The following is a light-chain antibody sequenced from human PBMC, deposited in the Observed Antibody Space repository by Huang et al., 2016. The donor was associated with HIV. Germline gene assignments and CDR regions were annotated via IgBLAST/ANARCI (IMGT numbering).Light chain of an antibody. CDR3: QYGET. J-gene: IGKJ1*01. CDR1: QNISSL. CDR2: KIS. Sequence: DIQLTQSPSTLSASVGDRLTTTCRASQNISSLLAWYQQKPGKAPKLLFYKISSLESGVPSRFSGSGSGTKFTLTINSLQPDDIGTYYCQYGETFGQGSKVEVK. V-gene: IGKV1-5*03.